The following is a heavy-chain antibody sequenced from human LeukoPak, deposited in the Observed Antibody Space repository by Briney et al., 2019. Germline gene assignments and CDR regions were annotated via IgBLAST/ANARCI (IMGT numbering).Heavy chain of an antibody. CDR1: GFTFDDYA. CDR2: ISWNSGSI. Sequence: GGSLRLSCAASGFTFDDYAMHWVRQAPAKGLEWVSGISWNSGSIGYADSVKGRFTISRDNAKNSLYLQMNSLRAEDMALYYCAKGRRDRLSEAFDIWGQGTMVTVSS. V-gene: IGHV3-9*03. J-gene: IGHJ3*02. CDR3: AKGRRDRLSEAFDI. D-gene: IGHD3-16*01.